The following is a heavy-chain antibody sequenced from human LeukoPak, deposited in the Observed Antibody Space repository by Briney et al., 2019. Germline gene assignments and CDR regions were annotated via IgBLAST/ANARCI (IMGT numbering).Heavy chain of an antibody. CDR2: INGDGSGT. Sequence: GGSLRLSCAASGFTFSSYWMHWVRQAPRKGLVWVSRINGDGSGTNYADSEKGRFTISRDNSKNSLYLQMNSLRTEDTALYYCAKDMWYYDSSGLYDYWGQGTLVTVSS. CDR3: AKDMWYYDSSGLYDY. CDR1: GFTFSSYW. V-gene: IGHV3-74*01. D-gene: IGHD3-22*01. J-gene: IGHJ4*02.